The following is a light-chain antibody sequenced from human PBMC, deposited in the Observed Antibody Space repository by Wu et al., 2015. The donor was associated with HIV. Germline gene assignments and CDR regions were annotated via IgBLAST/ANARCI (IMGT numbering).Light chain of an antibody. CDR3: QHRFNWPLI. V-gene: IGKV3-11*01. CDR1: QSVSSY. CDR2: DAS. J-gene: IGKJ5*01. Sequence: EIVLTQSPATLSLSPGDRATLSCRASQSVSSYLAWYQHKPGQAPRLLIYDASDRATGISARFSGSGSGTEFTLTISSLEPEDFAFYYCQHRFNWPLIFGQGTRLEIK.